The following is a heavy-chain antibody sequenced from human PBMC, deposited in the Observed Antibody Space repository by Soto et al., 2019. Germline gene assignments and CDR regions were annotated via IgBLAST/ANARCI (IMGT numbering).Heavy chain of an antibody. J-gene: IGHJ4*02. Sequence: SEALSLTCTVSGDSISSSTYFWGLVRQRPGRGLEGIGSIYYSGSTYHHPSLKSRVTISVDTSKNHFSLKVSSVTAADTAVYYCARHLGEGYFDYWGQGTLVTVS. V-gene: IGHV4-39*01. CDR3: ARHLGEGYFDY. CDR1: GDSISSSTYF. CDR2: IYYSGST.